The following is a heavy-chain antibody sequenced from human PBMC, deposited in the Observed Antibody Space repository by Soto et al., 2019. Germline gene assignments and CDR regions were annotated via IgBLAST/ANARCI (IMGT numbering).Heavy chain of an antibody. J-gene: IGHJ4*02. Sequence: PGGSLRLSCAASGFTFSNAWMSWVRQAPGKGLEWVGRIKSKTDGGTTDYAAPVKGRFTISRDDSKNTLYLQMNSLKTEDTAVYYCTTGRVMYQLLFEAISFDYWGQGTLVTVSS. CDR3: TTGRVMYQLLFEAISFDY. CDR2: IKSKTDGGTT. D-gene: IGHD2-2*01. CDR1: GFTFSNAW. V-gene: IGHV3-15*01.